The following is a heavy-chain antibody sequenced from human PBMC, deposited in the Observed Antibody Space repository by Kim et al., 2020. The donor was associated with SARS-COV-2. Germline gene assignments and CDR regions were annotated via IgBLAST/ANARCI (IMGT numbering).Heavy chain of an antibody. V-gene: IGHV7-4-1*02. J-gene: IGHJ4*02. CDR2: INTNTGNP. D-gene: IGHD2-15*01. CDR3: ARDPGLALCSGGSCYFALDY. CDR1: GYTFTSYA. Sequence: ASVKVSCKASGYTFTSYAMNWVRQAPGQGLEWMGWINTNTGNPTYAQGFTGRFVFSLDTSVSTAYLQISSLKAEDTAVYYCARDPGLALCSGGSCYFALDYWGQGTLVTVSS.